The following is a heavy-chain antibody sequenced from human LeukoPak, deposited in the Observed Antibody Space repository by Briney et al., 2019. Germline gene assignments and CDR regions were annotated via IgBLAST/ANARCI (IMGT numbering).Heavy chain of an antibody. D-gene: IGHD3-22*01. V-gene: IGHV4-39*01. J-gene: IGHJ4*02. Sequence: SETLSLTCTVSGGSISSSSYYWGWIRQLPGKGLEWIGSIYYSGSTYYNPSLKSRVTISVDTSKNQFSLKLSSVTAADTAVYYCARGPLYYYDSSGYVDYWGQGTLVTVSS. CDR1: GGSISSSSYY. CDR2: IYYSGST. CDR3: ARGPLYYYDSSGYVDY.